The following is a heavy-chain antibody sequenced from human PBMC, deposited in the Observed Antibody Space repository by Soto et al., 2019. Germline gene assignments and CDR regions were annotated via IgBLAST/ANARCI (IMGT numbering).Heavy chain of an antibody. J-gene: IGHJ6*02. Sequence: QVQLQESGPGLVKPSETLSLTCTVSGGSITNYYCSWFRQPPGKGLEWIGYIQYNGYSAYNLSLKRRVTMSMDPSKTPFPLMVESVTATDTAVYYCARHGFGPLHGLVDVWGQGTTVIVSS. V-gene: IGHV4-59*08. D-gene: IGHD3-10*01. CDR2: IQYNGYS. CDR1: GGSITNYY. CDR3: ARHGFGPLHGLVDV.